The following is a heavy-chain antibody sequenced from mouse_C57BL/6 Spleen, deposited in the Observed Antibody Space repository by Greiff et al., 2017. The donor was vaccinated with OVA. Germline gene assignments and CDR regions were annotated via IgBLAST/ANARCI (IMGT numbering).Heavy chain of an antibody. J-gene: IGHJ3*01. CDR3: ARSRGYGWFAY. D-gene: IGHD2-2*01. CDR2: ILPGSGRT. V-gene: IGHV1-9*01. Sequence: VKLEESGAELMKPGASVKLSCKATGYTFTGYWIEWVKQRPGPGLEWIGEILPGSGRTNYNEKFKGKATFTADTSSNTADMQLGALTTEDSAIDYCARSRGYGWFAYWGQGTLVTVSA. CDR1: GYTFTGYW.